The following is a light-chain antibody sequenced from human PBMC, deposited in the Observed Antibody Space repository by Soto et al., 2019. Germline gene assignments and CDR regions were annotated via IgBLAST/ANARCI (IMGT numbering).Light chain of an antibody. CDR1: QSVLSNNKNY. V-gene: IGKV4-1*01. CDR2: WAS. Sequence: DFVMTQSPDSLAVSLGERATFNCKSSQSVLSNNKNYLAWFQQKPGQPPKLLLYWASTRRSGVPDRFSGSESATDFTLTISSLQAEDVATYYCQQYHSDPIPSGQGTRLEIK. CDR3: QQYHSDPIP. J-gene: IGKJ5*01.